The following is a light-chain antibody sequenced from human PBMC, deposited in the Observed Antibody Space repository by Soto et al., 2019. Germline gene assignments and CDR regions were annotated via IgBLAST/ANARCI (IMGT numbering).Light chain of an antibody. Sequence: QSVLTQPASVSGSPGQSITISCTGTSSDVGSYNLVSWYQQHPGKAPKLMIYEGSKRPSGVSNRFSGSKSGNTASLTISGLQAEDEADYYCQQRSVWPPVIFGPGTKV. J-gene: IGLJ1*01. CDR2: EGS. V-gene: IGLV2-23*01. CDR3: QQRSVWPPVI. CDR1: SSDVGSYNL.